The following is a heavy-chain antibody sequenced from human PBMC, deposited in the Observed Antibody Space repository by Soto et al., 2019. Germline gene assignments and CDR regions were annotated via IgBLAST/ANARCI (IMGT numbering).Heavy chain of an antibody. CDR1: GYTFTSCA. J-gene: IGHJ5*02. Sequence: ASVKVSCKASGYTFTSCAMHWVRQAPGQRLEWMGWINAGNGNTKYSQKFQGRVTITRDTSASTAYMELSSLRSEDTAVYYCARARSGRFLEWLSRPNWLDPWGQGTLVTVSS. CDR2: INAGNGNT. D-gene: IGHD3-3*01. V-gene: IGHV1-3*01. CDR3: ARARSGRFLEWLSRPNWLDP.